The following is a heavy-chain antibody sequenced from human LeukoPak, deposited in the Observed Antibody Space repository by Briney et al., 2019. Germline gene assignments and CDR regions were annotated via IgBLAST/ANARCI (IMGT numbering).Heavy chain of an antibody. CDR1: GFTFYDYA. CDR2: ISWNSGSI. CDR3: AKDIRISGLDY. V-gene: IGHV3-9*01. Sequence: GGSLRLSCAASGFTFYDYAMHWVRHALGKGLEWVSGISWNSGSIGYADSVKGRFTISRDNAKKSLYLQMNSHRAEDTSLYYCAKDIRISGLDYWGQGTLVTVSS. J-gene: IGHJ4*02. D-gene: IGHD6-25*01.